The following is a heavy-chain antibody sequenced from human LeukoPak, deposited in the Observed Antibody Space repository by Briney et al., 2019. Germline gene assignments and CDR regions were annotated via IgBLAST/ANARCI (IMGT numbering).Heavy chain of an antibody. D-gene: IGHD1-26*01. CDR2: ISSSSSTI. J-gene: IGHJ4*02. CDR1: GFTFSSYS. CDR3: AKVSEWELKEGPFNY. V-gene: IGHV3-48*04. Sequence: GGSLRLSCAASGFTFSSYSMNWVRQAPGKGLEWVSYISSSSSTIYYADSVKGRFTISRDNAKNSLYLQMNSLRAEDTALYYCAKVSEWELKEGPFNYWGQGTLVTVSS.